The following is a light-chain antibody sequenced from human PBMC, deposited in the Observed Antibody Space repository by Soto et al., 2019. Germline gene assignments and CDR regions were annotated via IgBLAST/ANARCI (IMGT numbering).Light chain of an antibody. CDR1: QTISNF. CDR2: AAS. Sequence: DIQMTQSPSSLSASIGDRVTITCRASQTISNFLNWYQQKAGKAPKLLIYAASSLQSGVPSKFSGSGSGTDFPRTISGLKPEDFATYSCQQSHSAPWTFGQGTKVEI. V-gene: IGKV1-39*01. CDR3: QQSHSAPWT. J-gene: IGKJ1*01.